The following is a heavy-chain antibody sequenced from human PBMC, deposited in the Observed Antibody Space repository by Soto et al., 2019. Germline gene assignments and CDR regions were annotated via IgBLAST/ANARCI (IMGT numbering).Heavy chain of an antibody. CDR3: ARDLAAADY. CDR2: INPNGGST. D-gene: IGHD6-13*01. J-gene: IGHJ4*02. CDR1: GYILINYY. Sequence: QVHLVQSGAEVKKPGATVKVPCKASGYILINYYIHWVRQAPGQGLELIGIINPNGGSTNYAQKFRGRVTLARDTSTSTVYMDLSSLRSDDTAVYYCARDLAAADYWGQGTLVTVSS. V-gene: IGHV1-46*01.